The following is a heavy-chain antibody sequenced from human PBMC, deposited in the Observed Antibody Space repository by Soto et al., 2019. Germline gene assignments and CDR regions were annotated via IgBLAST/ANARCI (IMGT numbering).Heavy chain of an antibody. Sequence: EVQLLESGGNLVQPGGSLRLSCAASGFTFSSYVMSWVRQAPGKGLEWVSTTSGSGASIYDADSVKGRFTISRDNSKNTVYLQMNSLRAEDTAVYYCAKDGLGSCTGGTCYGSDYWGQGTLVTVSS. CDR1: GFTFSSYV. J-gene: IGHJ4*02. CDR3: AKDGLGSCTGGTCYGSDY. D-gene: IGHD2-15*01. CDR2: TSGSGASI. V-gene: IGHV3-23*01.